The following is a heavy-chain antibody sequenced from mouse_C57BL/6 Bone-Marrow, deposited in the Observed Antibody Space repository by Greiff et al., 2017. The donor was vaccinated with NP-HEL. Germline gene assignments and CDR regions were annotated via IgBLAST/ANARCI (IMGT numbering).Heavy chain of an antibody. Sequence: VQLQQSGPVLVKPGASVKMSCKASGYTFTDYYMNWVKQSHGKSLEWIGVINPYNGGTSYNQKFKGKATLTVDKSSSTAYMELNSLTSEDSAVYYCARKNYGSSLAWFAYWGQGTLVTVSA. D-gene: IGHD1-1*01. CDR3: ARKNYGSSLAWFAY. J-gene: IGHJ3*01. CDR2: INPYNGGT. CDR1: GYTFTDYY. V-gene: IGHV1-19*01.